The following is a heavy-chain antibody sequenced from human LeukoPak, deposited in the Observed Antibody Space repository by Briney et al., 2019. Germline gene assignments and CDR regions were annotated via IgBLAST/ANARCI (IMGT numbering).Heavy chain of an antibody. Sequence: GASVKVSCKASGYTFTSYGISWVRQAPGQGLEWMGWISAYNGNTNYAQKLQGRVTMTTDTSTSTAYMELSSLRSEDTAVYYCALPVGYCSSTSCYGGGKYGMDVWGQGTTVTVSS. V-gene: IGHV1-18*01. CDR3: ALPVGYCSSTSCYGGGKYGMDV. CDR2: ISAYNGNT. CDR1: GYTFTSYG. J-gene: IGHJ6*02. D-gene: IGHD2-2*01.